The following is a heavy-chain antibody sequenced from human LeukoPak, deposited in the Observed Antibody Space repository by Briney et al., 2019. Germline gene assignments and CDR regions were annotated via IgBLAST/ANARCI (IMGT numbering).Heavy chain of an antibody. V-gene: IGHV3-23*01. CDR2: ISGSGGST. Sequence: GGSLRLSCAASGFTFSSYGMSWVRQAPGKGLEWVSAISGSGGSTYYADSVKGRFTISRDNAKNSLYLQMNSLRAEDTAVYYCARVHPTYGGVDYWGQGTLVTVSS. CDR3: ARVHPTYGGVDY. D-gene: IGHD3-10*01. CDR1: GFTFSSYG. J-gene: IGHJ4*02.